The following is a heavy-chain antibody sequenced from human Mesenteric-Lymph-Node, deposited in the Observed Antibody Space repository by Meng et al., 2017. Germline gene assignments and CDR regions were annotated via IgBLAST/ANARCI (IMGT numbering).Heavy chain of an antibody. J-gene: IGHJ5*02. Sequence: QVQLVEAGGGLVQPGGSLSLSCAASGFTFSDYYMTWIRQAPGKGLEWISYISSSGSTTYYADSVKGRWTISRDNAKNSLSLEMNILRVEDTAVYYCARDHGFLNWFDPWGQGTLVTVSS. D-gene: IGHD2/OR15-2a*01. CDR1: GFTFSDYY. CDR3: ARDHGFLNWFDP. CDR2: ISSSGSTT. V-gene: IGHV3-11*04.